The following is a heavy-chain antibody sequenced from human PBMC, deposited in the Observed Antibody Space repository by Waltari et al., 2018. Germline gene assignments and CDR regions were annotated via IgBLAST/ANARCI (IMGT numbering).Heavy chain of an antibody. CDR1: GGSISSSNW. CDR3: ARRTVTTDYYYMDV. J-gene: IGHJ6*03. Sequence: QVQLQESGPGLVKPSGTLSLTCAVSGGSISSSNWWSWVRQPPGKGLEWIGEIYHSGSTYYNPSLKSRVTRSVDTSKNQFSLKLSSVTAADTAVYYCARRTVTTDYYYMDVWGKGTTVTVSS. CDR2: IYHSGST. D-gene: IGHD4-17*01. V-gene: IGHV4-4*02.